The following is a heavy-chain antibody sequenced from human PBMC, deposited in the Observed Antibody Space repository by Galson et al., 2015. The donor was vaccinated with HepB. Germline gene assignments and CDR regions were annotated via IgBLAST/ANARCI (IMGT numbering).Heavy chain of an antibody. CDR3: TTVSMTVTGSIC. CDR1: GFTVANVW. J-gene: IGHJ4*02. V-gene: IGHV3-15*07. CDR2: ISNKADGGST. D-gene: IGHD6-19*01. Sequence: SLRLSCAASGFTVANVWMNWVRQAPGKGLEWVGRISNKADGGSTDYAAPVKGRFTISRDDSINTVYLQMNNLKTEDTAVYYCTTVSMTVTGSICWGQGTLVTVSS.